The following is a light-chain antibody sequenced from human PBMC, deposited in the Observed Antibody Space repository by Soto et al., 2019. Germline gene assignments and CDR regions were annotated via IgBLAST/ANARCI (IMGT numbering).Light chain of an antibody. Sequence: EIGLTQSRASLSVSAGERAARSCRASEGVSSDLAWYHQKPGQAPRLHIYGASTRASGIPARFSGSGSGTAFTLTINSQQSEDFAVYYCQKYNNWPRTFGQGTKVDIK. CDR3: QKYNNWPRT. V-gene: IGKV3-15*01. J-gene: IGKJ1*01. CDR1: EGVSSD. CDR2: GAS.